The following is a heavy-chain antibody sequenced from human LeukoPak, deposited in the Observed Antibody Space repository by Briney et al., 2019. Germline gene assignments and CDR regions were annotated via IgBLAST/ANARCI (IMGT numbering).Heavy chain of an antibody. D-gene: IGHD3-22*01. V-gene: IGHV3-74*01. Sequence: GGSLTLSCTASGLTFSNYATTWVRQAPGKGLEWVSRINGDGSTTSYADSVKGGFTISRDNAKNTLYLQMSSLRAEDTAVYYCATGNYYDSRGYYTFGHWGQGTLVTVSS. J-gene: IGHJ4*02. CDR3: ATGNYYDSRGYYTFGH. CDR2: INGDGSTT. CDR1: GLTFSNYA.